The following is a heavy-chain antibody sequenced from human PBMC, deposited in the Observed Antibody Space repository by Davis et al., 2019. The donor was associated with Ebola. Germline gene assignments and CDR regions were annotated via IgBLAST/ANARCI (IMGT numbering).Heavy chain of an antibody. J-gene: IGHJ4*02. CDR2: INSGGSST. CDR3: ARTTVTTLFVY. V-gene: IGHV3-74*01. CDR1: GFTFSSYW. D-gene: IGHD4-17*01. Sequence: HTGGSLRLSCAASGFTFSSYWMHWVRQAPGKGLVWVSRINSGGSSTSYADSVKGRFTISRDNAKNTLYLQMNSLRAEDTAVYYCARTTVTTLFVYWGQGTLVTVSS.